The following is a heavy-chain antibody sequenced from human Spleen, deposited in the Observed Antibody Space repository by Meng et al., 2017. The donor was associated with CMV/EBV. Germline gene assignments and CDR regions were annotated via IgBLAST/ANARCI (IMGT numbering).Heavy chain of an antibody. CDR1: GFTFSRYD. J-gene: IGHJ4*02. CDR2: ISYDGRGK. CDR3: AGCTSTSCAN. V-gene: IGHV3-30*04. Sequence: GESLKISCAASGFTFSRYDMHWVRQAPDKGLEWVAVISYDGRGKSYAESVEGRFPISRDNSKNTLYLQMNSLRAEDTAMYYCAGCTSTSCANWGQGTLVTVSS. D-gene: IGHD2-2*01.